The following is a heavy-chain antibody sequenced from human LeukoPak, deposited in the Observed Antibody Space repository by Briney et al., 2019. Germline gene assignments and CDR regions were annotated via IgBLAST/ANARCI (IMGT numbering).Heavy chain of an antibody. D-gene: IGHD6-13*01. Sequence: SETLSLTCTVSGGSISSHYWSWIRQPPGKGLEWIGYIYYSGSTNYNPSLKSRVTISVDTSKNQFSLKLRSVTAADTAVYYCARVGYSSSWDYWGQGTLVTVSS. CDR2: IYYSGST. CDR3: ARVGYSSSWDY. CDR1: GGSISSHY. V-gene: IGHV4-59*11. J-gene: IGHJ4*02.